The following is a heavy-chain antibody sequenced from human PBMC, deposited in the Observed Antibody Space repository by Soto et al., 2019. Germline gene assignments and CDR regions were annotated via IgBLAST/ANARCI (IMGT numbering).Heavy chain of an antibody. V-gene: IGHV3-21*01. CDR2: ISIGSDYI. D-gene: IGHD1-1*01. J-gene: IGHJ5*02. CDR3: ARGAGERVVIRLNWFDP. Sequence: GGSLRLSCAASGFTLSNYDMNWVRQAPGKGLEWVSSISIGSDYIYYANSVRGRFTVSRDNAKNSLYLQLSGLRAEDTAVYYCARGAGERVVIRLNWFDPWGQGTLVTVSS. CDR1: GFTLSNYD.